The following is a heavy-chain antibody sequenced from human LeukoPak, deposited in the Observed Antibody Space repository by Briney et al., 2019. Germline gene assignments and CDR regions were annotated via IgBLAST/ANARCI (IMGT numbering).Heavy chain of an antibody. CDR2: IKQDGSEK. D-gene: IGHD3-10*01. CDR3: ARDREYYYESYGMDV. Sequence: GGSLRLSCAASGFTFSSYWMSWVRQAPGKGLEWVANIKQDGSEKYYVDSVKGRFTISRDNAKNSLYLQMNSLRAEDTAVYYCARDREYYYESYGMDVWGQGTTVTVSS. V-gene: IGHV3-7*01. CDR1: GFTFSSYW. J-gene: IGHJ6*02.